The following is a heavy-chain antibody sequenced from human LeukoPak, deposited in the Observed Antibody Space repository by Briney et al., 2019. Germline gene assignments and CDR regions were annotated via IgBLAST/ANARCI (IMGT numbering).Heavy chain of an antibody. Sequence: SETLTLTCAVYDGSFSGYYWTWIRQPPGKGLEWIGEIIDTGSTKYNSSLKSRVTISVDTSKNQFSLSLDSVTAADTAVYYCARGLASGYPPIPFDYWGQGTLVTVSS. D-gene: IGHD3-3*01. CDR2: IIDTGST. CDR1: DGSFSGYY. CDR3: ARGLASGYPPIPFDY. V-gene: IGHV4-34*12. J-gene: IGHJ4*02.